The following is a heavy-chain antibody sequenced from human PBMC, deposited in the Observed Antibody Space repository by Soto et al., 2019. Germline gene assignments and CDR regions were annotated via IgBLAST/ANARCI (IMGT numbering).Heavy chain of an antibody. D-gene: IGHD3-22*01. CDR2: IYYSGST. J-gene: IGHJ4*02. CDR1: GGSISSYY. V-gene: IGHV4-59*06. Sequence: SETLSLTCTVSGGSISSYYWSWIRQPPGKGLEWIGYIYYSGSTYYNPSLKSRVTISVDTSKNQFSLKLSSVTAADTAVYYCARDRDDSSGYYIDYWGQGTLVTVSS. CDR3: ARDRDDSSGYYIDY.